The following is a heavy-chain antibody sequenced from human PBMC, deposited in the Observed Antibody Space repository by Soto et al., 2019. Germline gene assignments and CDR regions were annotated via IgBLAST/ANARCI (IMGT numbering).Heavy chain of an antibody. CDR1: GYTFTSYA. CDR2: INAGNVNT. D-gene: IGHD1-26*01. CDR3: ARSVGAALVDY. J-gene: IGHJ4*02. V-gene: IGHV1-3*01. Sequence: GGSVKVSCKASGYTFTSYAMHLVRQAPGQRLEWMGWINAGNVNTKYSQKFQGRVTITRDTSASTAYMELSSLRFEDTAVYYCARSVGAALVDYWGQGTLVTVSS.